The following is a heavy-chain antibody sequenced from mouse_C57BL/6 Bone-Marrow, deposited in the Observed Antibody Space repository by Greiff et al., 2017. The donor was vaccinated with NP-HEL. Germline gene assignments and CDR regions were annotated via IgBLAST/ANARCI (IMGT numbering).Heavy chain of an antibody. CDR1: GFTFTDYY. CDR3: ARFNWDYFDY. J-gene: IGHJ2*01. D-gene: IGHD4-1*02. Sequence: DVMLVESGGGLVQPGGSLSLSCAASGFTFTDYYMSWVRQPPGKALEWLGFIRNKANGYTTEYSASVKGRFTISRDNSQSILYLQMNALRAEDSATYYCARFNWDYFDYWGQGTTLTVSS. CDR2: IRNKANGYTT. V-gene: IGHV7-3*01.